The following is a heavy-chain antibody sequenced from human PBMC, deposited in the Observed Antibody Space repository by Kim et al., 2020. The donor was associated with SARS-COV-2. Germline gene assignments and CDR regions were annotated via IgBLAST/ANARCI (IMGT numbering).Heavy chain of an antibody. D-gene: IGHD1-1*01. J-gene: IGHJ4*02. CDR2: TYYRSHWFS. V-gene: IGHV6-1*01. CDR3: ARQDNTWN. Sequence: SQTLSLTCAISGDSVSTNSAAWNWLRQSPSRGLQWLGRTYYRSHWFSDYAVSVKSRITINADTSKNQFSLQLDSVTPEDTAVYYCARQDNTWNWGQGTPVTVSS. CDR1: GDSVSTNSAA.